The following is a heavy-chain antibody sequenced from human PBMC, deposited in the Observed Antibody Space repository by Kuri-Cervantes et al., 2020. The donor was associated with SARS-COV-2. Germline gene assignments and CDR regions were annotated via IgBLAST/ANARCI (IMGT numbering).Heavy chain of an antibody. Sequence: ASVKVSCKAYVYCFTTYTVIWVRQAPGQGLEGMGWISACNGNTKYAQNFQGRLSFTTGTFTNTAYMELKSLRSDDAAVYYCARDLSYRLRNGSQMPSFFDTWGQGTPVTVSS. V-gene: IGHV1-18*01. CDR1: VYCFTTYT. CDR3: ARDLSYRLRNGSQMPSFFDT. J-gene: IGHJ4*01. CDR2: ISACNGNT. D-gene: IGHD3-16*01.